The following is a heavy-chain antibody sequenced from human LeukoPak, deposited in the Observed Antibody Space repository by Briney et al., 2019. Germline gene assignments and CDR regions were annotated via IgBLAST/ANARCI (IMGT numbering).Heavy chain of an antibody. V-gene: IGHV3-23*03. Sequence: GGSLRLSCAASGFTFSSYGMSWVRQAPGKGLEWVSVIYSGGSTYYADSVKGRFTISRDNSKNTLYLQMNSLRAEDTAVYYCAKDQDRKKIAVAGIDYWGQGTLVTVPS. D-gene: IGHD6-19*01. J-gene: IGHJ4*02. CDR1: GFTFSSYG. CDR3: AKDQDRKKIAVAGIDY. CDR2: IYSGGST.